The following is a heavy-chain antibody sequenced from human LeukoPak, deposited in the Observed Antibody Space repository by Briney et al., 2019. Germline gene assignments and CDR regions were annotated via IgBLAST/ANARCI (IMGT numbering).Heavy chain of an antibody. CDR1: GFTFSSYA. CDR2: ISGSGGST. Sequence: GGPLRLSCAASGFTFSSYAMSWVRQAPGKGLEWVSAISGSGGSTYYADSVKGRFTISRDNSKNTLYLQMNSLRAEDTAVYYCAKGDYYGSGSYIDYWGQGTLVTVSS. J-gene: IGHJ4*02. CDR3: AKGDYYGSGSYIDY. D-gene: IGHD3-10*01. V-gene: IGHV3-23*01.